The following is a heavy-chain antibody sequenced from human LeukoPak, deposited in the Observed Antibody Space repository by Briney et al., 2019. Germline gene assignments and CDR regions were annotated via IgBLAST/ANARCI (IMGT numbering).Heavy chain of an antibody. CDR3: ARDVGRSYDLDY. Sequence: APVKVSCKASGYTFSSYGISWGRQAPGQGLEWMGWISAYNGNTDYAQSLQGRVTMTIDTSTSTVYMELRSLRSDDTAVYYCARDVGRSYDLDYWGQGTLVTVSS. V-gene: IGHV1-18*01. CDR1: GYTFSSYG. J-gene: IGHJ4*02. D-gene: IGHD3-16*01. CDR2: ISAYNGNT.